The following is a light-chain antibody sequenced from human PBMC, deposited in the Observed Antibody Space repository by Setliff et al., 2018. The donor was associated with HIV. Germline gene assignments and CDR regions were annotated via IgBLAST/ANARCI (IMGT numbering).Light chain of an antibody. J-gene: IGLJ1*01. CDR2: TNN. CDR3: AAWDDSLNGYV. Sequence: QSVLTQPPSASGIPGQRVTISCSGSSSNIGSNTVNWYQQLPGTAPKLLICTNNQRPSGVPDRFSGSKSDTSASLAISGLQSEDEADYYCAAWDDSLNGYVFGTGTKLTVL. V-gene: IGLV1-44*01. CDR1: SSNIGSNT.